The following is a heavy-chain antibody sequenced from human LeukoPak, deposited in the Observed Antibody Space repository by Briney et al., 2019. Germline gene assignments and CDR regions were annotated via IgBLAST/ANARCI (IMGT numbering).Heavy chain of an antibody. CDR2: LYSGGST. V-gene: IGHV3-53*01. J-gene: IGHJ6*02. CDR1: GFTVSANH. D-gene: IGHD3-3*01. Sequence: GGSLRLSCAAFGFTVSANHMTWVRQAPGKGLEWVSVLYSGGSTYYADSVKGRFTISRDNSKNTLYLQMNSLRAEDTAVYYCARGYYDFWSGTADVWGQGTTVTVSS. CDR3: ARGYYDFWSGTADV.